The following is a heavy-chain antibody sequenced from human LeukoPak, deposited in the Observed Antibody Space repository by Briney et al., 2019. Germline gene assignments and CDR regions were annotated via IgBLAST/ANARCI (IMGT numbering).Heavy chain of an antibody. CDR2: IWYDGSNK. V-gene: IGHV3-33*01. CDR1: GFTFSSYG. CDR3: ARGIGYCTNGVCYSYGMDG. Sequence: GGSLRLSCAASGFTFSSYGMHWVRQAPGKGLEWVAVIWYDGSNKYYADSVKGRFTISRDNSKKTLYLQMNSLRAEDTAVYYCARGIGYCTNGVCYSYGMDGWGQGTTGTVS. J-gene: IGHJ6*02. D-gene: IGHD2-8*01.